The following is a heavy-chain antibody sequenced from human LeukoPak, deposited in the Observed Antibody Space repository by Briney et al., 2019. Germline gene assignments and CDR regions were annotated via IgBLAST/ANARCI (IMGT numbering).Heavy chain of an antibody. CDR2: ISGSGGRT. CDR3: AKDRAWLQFWS. Sequence: NPGGSLRLSCAASGFTFSSHGMNWVRQAPGKGLEWVSGISGSGGRTYYADSVKGRFTISRDNSKNTVYLQVNSLRAEDTAVFYCAKDRAWLQFWSWGQGTLVTVSS. V-gene: IGHV3-23*01. D-gene: IGHD5-18*01. CDR1: GFTFSSHG. J-gene: IGHJ4*02.